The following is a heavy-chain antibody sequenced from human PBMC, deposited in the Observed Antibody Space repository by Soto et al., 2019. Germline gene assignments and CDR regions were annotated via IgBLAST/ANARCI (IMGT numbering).Heavy chain of an antibody. Sequence: QLQLQESGPGLVKPSETLSLTCTVSGGSISSSSYYWGWIRQPPGKGLEWIGSIYYSGSTYYNPALKSRVTISVDTSKNQCSLKLSSVTAADTAVYYCASPKIAFYNWFDPWGQGTLVTVSS. CDR1: GGSISSSSYY. CDR2: IYYSGST. CDR3: ASPKIAFYNWFDP. D-gene: IGHD3-3*02. V-gene: IGHV4-39*01. J-gene: IGHJ5*02.